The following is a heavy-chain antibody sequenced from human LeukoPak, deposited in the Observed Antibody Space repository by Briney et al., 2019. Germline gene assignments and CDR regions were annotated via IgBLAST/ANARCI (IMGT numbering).Heavy chain of an antibody. CDR3: ARSGYSSGWYSVGAFDI. J-gene: IGHJ3*02. D-gene: IGHD6-19*01. CDR2: ISFDGSNK. V-gene: IGHV3-30-3*01. Sequence: PGGSLRLSCAASGFTFSTYPLHWVRQAPGKGLEWVAVISFDGSNKYYADSVKGRFTISRDNSKNTLYLQMNSLRAEDTAVYYCARSGYSSGWYSVGAFDIWGQGTVVTVSS. CDR1: GFTFSTYP.